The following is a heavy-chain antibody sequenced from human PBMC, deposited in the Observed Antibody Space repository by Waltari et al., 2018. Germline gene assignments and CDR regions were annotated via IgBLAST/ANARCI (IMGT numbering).Heavy chain of an antibody. CDR3: ARSASLVGASRWFDF. V-gene: IGHV1-69*10. J-gene: IGHJ5*01. CDR1: GGACGRYL. Sequence: QVQIVPSGAEVRKPGSSVMGPGPASGGACGRYLVPWVRQAPGQGLESMGGIIPVLGVVKSVQKFQGRVTITADKSTNTAYMELTSLKSDDTAVYFCARSASLVGASRWFDFWGQGTLVTVSS. CDR2: IIPVLGVV. D-gene: IGHD1-26*01.